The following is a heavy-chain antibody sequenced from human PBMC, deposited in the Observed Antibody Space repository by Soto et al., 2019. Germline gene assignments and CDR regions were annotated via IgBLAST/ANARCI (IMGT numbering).Heavy chain of an antibody. V-gene: IGHV3-7*01. D-gene: IGHD3-10*01. Sequence: EEQLVASGGGLVQPGGSLRLSCAASGFTLRSYWMSWVRQAPGKGLEWLATIKTDASEKKNVDSVKGRFTVFRDNAKNLLCLLVEGLGAGDTAVYYGARDSGYGSGNAVNLYLDCWGRGTLVTVSS. J-gene: IGHJ4*01. CDR2: IKTDASEK. CDR3: ARDSGYGSGNAVNLYLDC. CDR1: GFTLRSYW.